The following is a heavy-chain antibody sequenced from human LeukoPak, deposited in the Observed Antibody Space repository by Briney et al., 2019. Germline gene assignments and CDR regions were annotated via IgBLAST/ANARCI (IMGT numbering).Heavy chain of an antibody. CDR1: GFTFGTYS. Sequence: GGSLRLSCATSGFTFGTYSMNWVRQAPGKGPEWVSSISSSSSYSYYADSVRGRFTISRDNAKNSLYLQMNTLRAEDTAVYYCARDQPYYSDSGSFVPFHYWGQGTLVTVSS. D-gene: IGHD3-10*01. CDR2: ISSSSSYS. J-gene: IGHJ4*02. V-gene: IGHV3-21*01. CDR3: ARDQPYYSDSGSFVPFHY.